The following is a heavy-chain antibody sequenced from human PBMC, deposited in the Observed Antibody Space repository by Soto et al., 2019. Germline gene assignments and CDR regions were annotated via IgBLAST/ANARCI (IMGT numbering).Heavy chain of an antibody. Sequence: GGSLRLSCAASGFTFSSYGMHWVRQAPGKGLEWVAVISYDGSNKYYADSVKGRFTISRDNSKNTLYLQMNSLRAEDTAVYYCAKDIVGATVGLGYYYYGMDVWGQGTKVTVSS. V-gene: IGHV3-30*18. D-gene: IGHD1-26*01. CDR2: ISYDGSNK. J-gene: IGHJ6*02. CDR3: AKDIVGATVGLGYYYYGMDV. CDR1: GFTFSSYG.